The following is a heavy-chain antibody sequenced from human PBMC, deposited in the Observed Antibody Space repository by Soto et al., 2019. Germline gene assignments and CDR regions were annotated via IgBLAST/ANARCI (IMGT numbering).Heavy chain of an antibody. Sequence: TGGSLRLSCVASGFSLSNYGMHWVRQAPGKGLEWIALIWYEGTTKYSTDSMKGRFSISRDESKNTLYLQLNSLRAEDTATYYFARDVGAYGPSRWLDTWGEGNLFTVSS. V-gene: IGHV3-33*01. CDR3: ARDVGAYGPSRWLDT. CDR1: GFSLSNYG. D-gene: IGHD2-21*01. J-gene: IGHJ5*02. CDR2: IWYEGTTK.